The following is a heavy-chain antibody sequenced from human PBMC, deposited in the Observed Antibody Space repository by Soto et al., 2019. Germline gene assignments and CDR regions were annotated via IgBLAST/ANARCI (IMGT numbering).Heavy chain of an antibody. D-gene: IGHD4-17*01. V-gene: IGHV3-23*01. CDR1: GFTFSSYA. CDR2: ISGSGGST. J-gene: IGHJ1*01. Sequence: EVQLLESGGDLVQPGGSLRLSCAASGFTFSSYAMSWVRQAPGKGLEWVSAISGSGGSTYYADSVKGRFTISRDNSKNTLYLQMNSLRAEDTAVYYCAKGPASTVTTYPEYFQHWGQGTLVTVSS. CDR3: AKGPASTVTTYPEYFQH.